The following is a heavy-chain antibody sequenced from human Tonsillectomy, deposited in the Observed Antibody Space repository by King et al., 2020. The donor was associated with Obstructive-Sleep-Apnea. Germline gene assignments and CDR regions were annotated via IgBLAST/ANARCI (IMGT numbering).Heavy chain of an antibody. V-gene: IGHV1-8*01. Sequence: QLVQSGAEVKKPGASVKVSCKASGYTFTSYDINWVRQATGQGLEWMGWMNPNSGNTGYAQKFQGRVTMTRNTSISTAYMELSSLRSEDTAVYYCARALRQGYYDILTGYPRSHAFDIWGQGTMVTVSS. CDR3: ARALRQGYYDILTGYPRSHAFDI. D-gene: IGHD3-9*01. CDR2: MNPNSGNT. J-gene: IGHJ3*02. CDR1: GYTFTSYD.